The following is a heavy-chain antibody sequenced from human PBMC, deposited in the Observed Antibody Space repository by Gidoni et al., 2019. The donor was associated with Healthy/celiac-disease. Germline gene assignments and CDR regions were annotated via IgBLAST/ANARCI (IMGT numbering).Heavy chain of an antibody. CDR1: GYTLTALS. Sequence: QVQLVQSGAEVKKPGASVKVSCKVSGYTLTALSMHWGRQAPGQGLEWMGSFDPEHCEKIYAQKFKGRVTMTEDKSTDTAYREMSSLRSEDTAVFDCASARYYVYWGQGTLVTVSS. CDR3: ASARYYVY. CDR2: FDPEHCEK. J-gene: IGHJ4*02. D-gene: IGHD6-25*01. V-gene: IGHV1-24*01.